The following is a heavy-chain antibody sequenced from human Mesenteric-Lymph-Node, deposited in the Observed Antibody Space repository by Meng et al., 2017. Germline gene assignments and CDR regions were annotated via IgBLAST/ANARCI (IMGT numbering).Heavy chain of an antibody. J-gene: IGHJ4*02. D-gene: IGHD4-17*01. CDR3: ARVSVTSDF. V-gene: IGHV3-74*01. CDR1: GFTFTTYS. Sequence: GGSLRLSCAASGFTFTTYSMDWVRQAPGKGLVWVARINTAGTTTTYADSVKGRFTISRDNAKNTLYLQMNSLRAEDTAVYYCARVSVTSDFWGQGTLVTVSS. CDR2: INTAGTTT.